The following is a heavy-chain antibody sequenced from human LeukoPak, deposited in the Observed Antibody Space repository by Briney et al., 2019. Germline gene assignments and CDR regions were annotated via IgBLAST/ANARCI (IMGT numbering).Heavy chain of an antibody. D-gene: IGHD3-10*01. Sequence: SETLSLTCTVSGDSISSYYWNWIRRPPGKGLEWIGRISGSGNINYNPSLKSRVTISVDTFKNQFSLKLNSVTAADTAVYYCAKREIEASYSTSGNWLDPWGQGTLVTVSS. CDR2: ISGSGNI. V-gene: IGHV4-59*08. J-gene: IGHJ5*02. CDR3: AKREIEASYSTSGNWLDP. CDR1: GDSISSYY.